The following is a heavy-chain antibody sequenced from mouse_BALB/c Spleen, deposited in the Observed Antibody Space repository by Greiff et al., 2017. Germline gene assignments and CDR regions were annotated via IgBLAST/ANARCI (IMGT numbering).Heavy chain of an antibody. CDR2: IYPGSGNT. Sequence: QVQLQQSGAELARPGASVKLSCKASGYTFTDYYINWVKQRTGQGLEWIGEIYPGSGNTYYNEKFKGKATLTADKSSSTAYMQLSSLTSEDSAVYFCARENGYDEGWFAYWGQGTTLTVSS. D-gene: IGHD2-2*01. CDR3: ARENGYDEGWFAY. V-gene: IGHV1-77*01. J-gene: IGHJ2*01. CDR1: GYTFTDYY.